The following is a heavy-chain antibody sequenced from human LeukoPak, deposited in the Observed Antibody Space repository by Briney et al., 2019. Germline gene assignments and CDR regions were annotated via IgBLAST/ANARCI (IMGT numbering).Heavy chain of an antibody. D-gene: IGHD3-10*01. Sequence: GGSLRLSCAASGFTFSSYAMSWVRQAPGKGLEWVSAISGSGGSTYYADSVKGRFTISRDNAKNSLYLQMNSLRAEDTAVYYCASHYGSGISYYYYMDVWGKGTTVTVSS. CDR2: ISGSGGST. J-gene: IGHJ6*03. V-gene: IGHV3-23*01. CDR3: ASHYGSGISYYYYMDV. CDR1: GFTFSSYA.